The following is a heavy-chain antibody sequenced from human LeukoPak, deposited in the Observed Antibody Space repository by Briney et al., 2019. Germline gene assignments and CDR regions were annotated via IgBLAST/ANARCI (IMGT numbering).Heavy chain of an antibody. D-gene: IGHD1-26*01. V-gene: IGHV1-18*01. J-gene: IGHJ4*02. CDR2: ISAYNGNT. Sequence: ASVKVSCKASGYTFTSYGISWVRQAPGQGLEWMGWISAYNGNTNYAQKLQGRVTMTTGTSTSTAYMELRSLRSDDTAVYYCARDRGVSGSLTIFDYWGQGTLVTVSS. CDR1: GYTFTSYG. CDR3: ARDRGVSGSLTIFDY.